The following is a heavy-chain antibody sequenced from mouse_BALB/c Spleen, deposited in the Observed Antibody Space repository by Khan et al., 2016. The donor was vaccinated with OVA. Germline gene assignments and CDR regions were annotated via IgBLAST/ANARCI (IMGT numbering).Heavy chain of an antibody. CDR1: GYTFTTYW. CDR2: INPSTGYT. V-gene: IGHV1-7*01. D-gene: IGHD1-1*02. CDR3: ARRGLNGLFAY. J-gene: IGHJ3*01. Sequence: QVQLQQSGAELAKPGASVKMSYTASGYTFTTYWIHWIKQRPGQGLEWIGYINPSTGYTEYNKNFKDKATLTADESYGTAYMHLNSLTSADAAVFYCARRGLNGLFAYWGQGTLGNVSA.